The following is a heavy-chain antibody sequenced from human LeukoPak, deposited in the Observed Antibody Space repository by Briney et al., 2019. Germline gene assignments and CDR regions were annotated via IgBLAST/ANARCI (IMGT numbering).Heavy chain of an antibody. CDR3: AKDSYGDISNFDY. CDR1: GFTFSSYG. D-gene: IGHD4-17*01. CDR2: ISGSGGST. Sequence: PGGSLRLSCAASGFTFSSYGLRWVRQAPGKGLEWVSAISGSGGSTYYADSVKGRFTISRDNSKNTLYLQMNSLRAEDTAVYYCAKDSYGDISNFDYWGQGTLVTVSS. J-gene: IGHJ4*02. V-gene: IGHV3-23*01.